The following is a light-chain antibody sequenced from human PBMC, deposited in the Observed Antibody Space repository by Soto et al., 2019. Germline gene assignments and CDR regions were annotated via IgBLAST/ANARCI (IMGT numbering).Light chain of an antibody. CDR1: QSVSSL. CDR3: QQYNIWPYT. J-gene: IGKJ2*01. V-gene: IGKV3-15*01. Sequence: IVLTQSPATLSVSPGERATLSCRASQSVSSLLAWYQQKPRQAPRLLIYDTSTRATGIPARFSGSGSGTDFTLTFSSLQSEDFAIYYCQQYNIWPYTFGQGTKLEIK. CDR2: DTS.